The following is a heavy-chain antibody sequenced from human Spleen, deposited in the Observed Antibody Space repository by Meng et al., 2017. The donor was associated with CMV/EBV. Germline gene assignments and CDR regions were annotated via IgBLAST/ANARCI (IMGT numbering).Heavy chain of an antibody. Sequence: GGSLRLSCAASGFTFSDAWMSWVRQAPGKGLEWVGRIKSKADGGTRDYAAPVQGRLTISRDDSKSTVSLQMNSLKSEDTAIYYCTTDWRWGQGTLVTVSS. CDR2: IKSKADGGTR. CDR3: TTDWR. CDR1: GFTFSDAW. J-gene: IGHJ4*02. V-gene: IGHV3-15*01.